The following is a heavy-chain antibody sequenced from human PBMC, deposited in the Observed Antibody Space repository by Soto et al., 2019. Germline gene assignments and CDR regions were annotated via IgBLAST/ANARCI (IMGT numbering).Heavy chain of an antibody. CDR3: AREVGEGKNGSGSYYNLNWFDP. D-gene: IGHD3-10*01. Sequence: KPSETLSLTCTVSGGSISNYYWTWIRQPPGKGLEWIGYIYYSGSTNYNPSLKSRVTISVDTSKNQFSLKLSSVTAADTAVYYCAREVGEGKNGSGSYYNLNWFDPWGQGTLVTVSS. J-gene: IGHJ5*02. CDR2: IYYSGST. V-gene: IGHV4-59*12. CDR1: GGSISNYY.